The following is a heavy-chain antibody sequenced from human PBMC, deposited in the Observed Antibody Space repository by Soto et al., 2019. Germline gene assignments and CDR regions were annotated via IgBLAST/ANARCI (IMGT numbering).Heavy chain of an antibody. D-gene: IGHD2-2*02. CDR2: IIPIFGTA. V-gene: IGHV1-69*06. Sequence: ASVKISCKASGGTFSSYAISWVRQAPGQGLEWMGGIIPIFGTANYAQKFQGRVTITADKSTSTAYMELSSLRSEDTAVYYCAMGDIVVVPAAIEDYYYYYGMDVWGEGTKVTVSS. CDR3: AMGDIVVVPAAIEDYYYYYGMDV. J-gene: IGHJ6*04. CDR1: GGTFSSYA.